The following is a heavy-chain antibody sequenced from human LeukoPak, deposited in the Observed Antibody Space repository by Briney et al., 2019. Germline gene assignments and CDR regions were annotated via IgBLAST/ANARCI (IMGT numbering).Heavy chain of an antibody. Sequence: GGSLRLSCAASGFTFSSYGMHWVRQAPGKGLEWVAVISYDGSNKYYADSVKGRFTISRDNSKNTLYLQMNSLRAEDTAVYYCARDSSRSGSYFGFDYWGQGTLVTVSS. V-gene: IGHV3-30*03. CDR3: ARDSSRSGSYFGFDY. D-gene: IGHD1-26*01. CDR2: ISYDGSNK. J-gene: IGHJ4*02. CDR1: GFTFSSYG.